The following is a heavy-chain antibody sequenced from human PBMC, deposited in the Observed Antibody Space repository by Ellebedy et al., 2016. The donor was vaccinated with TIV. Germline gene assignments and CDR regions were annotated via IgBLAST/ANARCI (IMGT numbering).Heavy chain of an antibody. D-gene: IGHD6-19*01. J-gene: IGHJ4*02. CDR3: ARDLTRGIPVSGY. Sequence: PGGSLRLSCAASGFTFSDYSMSWIRQAPGRGLEWVSYISSSSSHTNYADSVKGRFTISRDNAKNSLFLQMSSLRAEDTAVYYCARDLTRGIPVSGYWGQGTLVTVSS. CDR2: ISSSSSHT. CDR1: GFTFSDYS. V-gene: IGHV3-11*06.